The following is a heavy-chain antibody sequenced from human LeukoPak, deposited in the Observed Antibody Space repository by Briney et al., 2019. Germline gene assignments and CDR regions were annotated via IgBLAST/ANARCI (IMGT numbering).Heavy chain of an antibody. J-gene: IGHJ3*02. Sequence: GGSLRLSCAASGFTFSSYSLNWVRQAPGKGLEWVASISGSSSYIFHADSVRGRFTISRDNAKNLLYLQMNSLRAEDTAVYYCVNSAPLNAFDIWGQGTMVTVSS. CDR2: ISGSSSYI. D-gene: IGHD2-21*01. CDR1: GFTFSSYS. V-gene: IGHV3-21*01. CDR3: VNSAPLNAFDI.